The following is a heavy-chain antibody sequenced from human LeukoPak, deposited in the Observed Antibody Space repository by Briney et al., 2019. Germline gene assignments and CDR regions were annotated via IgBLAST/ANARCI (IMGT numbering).Heavy chain of an antibody. CDR3: ARDRMGYSSGQDY. CDR2: ISSNGVST. J-gene: IGHJ4*02. Sequence: GGSLRLSCAASGFTFSSYAMHWVRQAPGKGLEYVSAISSNGVSTYYANSVKGRFTISRDNSKNTLYLQMGSLRAEDMAVYYCARDRMGYSSGQDYWGQGTLVTVSS. CDR1: GFTFSSYA. D-gene: IGHD6-19*01. V-gene: IGHV3-64*01.